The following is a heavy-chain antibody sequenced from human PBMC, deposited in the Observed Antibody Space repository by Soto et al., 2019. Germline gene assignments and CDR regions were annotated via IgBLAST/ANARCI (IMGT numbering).Heavy chain of an antibody. CDR1: GGSISSGGYY. D-gene: IGHD1-26*01. V-gene: IGHV4-31*03. CDR3: ARDSRGSSPRFDY. Sequence: QVQLQESGPGLVKPSQTLSLTCTVSGGSISSGGYYWSWIRQHPGKGLEWIGYVYYNENTYYNLSLRSRVTKSVDTSKNQLSLKLRSFTAADTAGYYCARDSRGSSPRFDYWGQGTPVTVSS. J-gene: IGHJ4*02. CDR2: VYYNENT.